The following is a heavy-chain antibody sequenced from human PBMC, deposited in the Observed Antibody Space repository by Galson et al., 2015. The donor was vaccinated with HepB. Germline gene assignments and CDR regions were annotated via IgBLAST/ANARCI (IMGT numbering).Heavy chain of an antibody. CDR2: IYSVGNT. Sequence: SLRLSCAASGFTVSSNYMSWVRQAPGKGLEWVSVIYSVGNTYYADSVKGRFTISRHNSKNTLDRQMNSLRAEDTAVYYCARGAGTTLYFDYWGQGTLVTVSS. CDR1: GFTVSSNY. D-gene: IGHD1-7*01. J-gene: IGHJ4*02. CDR3: ARGAGTTLYFDY. V-gene: IGHV3-53*04.